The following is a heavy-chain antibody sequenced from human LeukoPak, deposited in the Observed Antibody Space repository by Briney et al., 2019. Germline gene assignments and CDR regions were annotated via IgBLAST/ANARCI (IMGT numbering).Heavy chain of an antibody. D-gene: IGHD6-19*01. CDR1: GYTFTGYY. V-gene: IGHV1-2*02. J-gene: IGHJ6*02. CDR3: ARFEAMAGTWAYYYYYGMDV. CDR2: INPNSGGT. Sequence: ASVKVSCKASGYTFTGYYMHWVRQAPGQGLEWMGWINPNSGGTNYVQKFQGRVTMTRDTSISTAYMELSRLRSDDTAVYYCARFEAMAGTWAYYYYYGMDVWGQGTTVTVSS.